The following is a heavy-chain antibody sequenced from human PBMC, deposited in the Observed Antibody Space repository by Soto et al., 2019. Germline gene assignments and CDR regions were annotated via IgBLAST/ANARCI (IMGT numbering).Heavy chain of an antibody. D-gene: IGHD6-13*01. CDR1: GFTFSSYS. CDR2: ISSHSSTL. Sequence: PGGSLRLSCAASGFTFSSYSMNWVRQAPGKGLEWISYISSHSSTLYYADSVKGRFTISRDNSKNTLYLQMNSLRAEDTAVYYCARDSSSWYFGFRFMDYWGQGTLVTVSS. V-gene: IGHV3-48*01. J-gene: IGHJ4*02. CDR3: ARDSSSWYFGFRFMDY.